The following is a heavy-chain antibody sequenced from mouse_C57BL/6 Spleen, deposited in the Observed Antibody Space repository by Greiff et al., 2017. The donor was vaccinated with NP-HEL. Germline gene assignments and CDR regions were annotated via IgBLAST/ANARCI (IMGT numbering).Heavy chain of an antibody. V-gene: IGHV1-64*01. D-gene: IGHD1-1*01. J-gene: IGHJ1*03. Sequence: QVQLQQSGAELVKPGASVKLSCKASGYTFTSYWMHWVKQRPGQGLEWIGMIHPNSGSTNYNEKFKSKATLTVDKSSSTAYMQLSSLTSEDSAVYYWAREGSDYYGSSGYFDVWGTGTTVTVSS. CDR3: AREGSDYYGSSGYFDV. CDR1: GYTFTSYW. CDR2: IHPNSGST.